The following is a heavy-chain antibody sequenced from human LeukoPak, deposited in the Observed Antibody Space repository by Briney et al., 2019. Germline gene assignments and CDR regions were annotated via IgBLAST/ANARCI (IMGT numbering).Heavy chain of an antibody. J-gene: IGHJ4*02. Sequence: GASVTVSCKASGGTFNSYAISWVRQAPGQGLEWMGGIIPIFGTANYAQKFQGRVTITADESTSTAYMELSSLRSEDTAVYYCARGPPNWGMVGYWGQGTLVTVSS. D-gene: IGHD7-27*01. CDR3: ARGPPNWGMVGY. CDR1: GGTFNSYA. CDR2: IIPIFGTA. V-gene: IGHV1-69*13.